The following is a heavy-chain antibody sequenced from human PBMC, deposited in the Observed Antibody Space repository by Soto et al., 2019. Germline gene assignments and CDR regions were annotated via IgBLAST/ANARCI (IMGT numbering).Heavy chain of an antibody. V-gene: IGHV4-4*02. CDR2: IYRTGST. CDR3: ASRDPGTSVDY. Sequence: SETRSLPCAVSGGSFTSNKCWGWVRQPPGQGPEWIGEIYRTGSTNYNPSLKSRVTISLDKSATQFSLKVPSLPAADTAVYYCASRDPGTSVDYWGQGTLVTVSA. D-gene: IGHD1-7*01. J-gene: IGHJ4*02. CDR1: GGSFTSNKC.